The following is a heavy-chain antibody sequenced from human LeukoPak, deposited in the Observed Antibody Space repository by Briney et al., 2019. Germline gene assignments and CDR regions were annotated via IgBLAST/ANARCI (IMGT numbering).Heavy chain of an antibody. CDR3: ARAVTIFYYYYYMDV. D-gene: IGHD3-3*01. J-gene: IGHJ6*03. CDR2: ISAYNGNT. Sequence: ASVKVSCKASGYTFTSYGISWVRQAPGQGLEWMGWISAYNGNTNYAQKLQGRVTMTTDTSTSTAYMELRSLRSDDTAVYYCARAVTIFYYYYYMDVWGQGTLVTVSS. CDR1: GYTFTSYG. V-gene: IGHV1-18*01.